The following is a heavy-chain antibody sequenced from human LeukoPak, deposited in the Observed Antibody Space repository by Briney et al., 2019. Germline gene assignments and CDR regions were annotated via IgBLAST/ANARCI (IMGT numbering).Heavy chain of an antibody. Sequence: SETLSLTCTVSGGSINNYYWSWIRQPPGKGLEWIAYVYESGDRGHNPSLKSRVTISVDTSKNQLSLKLNSVTAADTAVYYCARHPLRGGFDHWGLGTLVAVSS. CDR2: VYESGDR. CDR1: GGSINNYY. CDR3: ARHPLRGGFDH. D-gene: IGHD5-12*01. V-gene: IGHV4-59*08. J-gene: IGHJ4*02.